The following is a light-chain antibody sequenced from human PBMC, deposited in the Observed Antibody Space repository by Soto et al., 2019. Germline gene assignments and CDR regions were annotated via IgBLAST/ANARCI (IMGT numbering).Light chain of an antibody. CDR2: DAY. CDR1: QSFRGL. J-gene: IGKJ5*01. V-gene: IGKV3-11*01. CDR3: QQRHMWPIK. Sequence: EIVLTHSPSALSLSPVERATLSCRASQSFRGLLAWYQQKPGQAPRLLIYDAYNRATGIPPRFSGSGSGTDFTLTISSLEPEDSAVYYCQQRHMWPIKFGQGTRLEIK.